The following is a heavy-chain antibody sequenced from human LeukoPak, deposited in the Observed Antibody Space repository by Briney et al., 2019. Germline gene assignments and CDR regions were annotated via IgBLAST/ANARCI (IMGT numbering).Heavy chain of an antibody. CDR1: GFSLRTAGMC. J-gene: IGHJ4*02. D-gene: IGHD4-11*01. V-gene: IGHV2-70*11. Sequence: SGPALVEPTQTLTLTCTFSGFSLRTAGMCVSWIRQPPGKALEWPARIDWDHDTYYSTSLKTRLTISKDTSKNQVVLTMTNMDPVDTATYYCARNQDDYNYYDYWGQGTLVTVSS. CDR3: ARNQDDYNYYDY. CDR2: IDWDHDT.